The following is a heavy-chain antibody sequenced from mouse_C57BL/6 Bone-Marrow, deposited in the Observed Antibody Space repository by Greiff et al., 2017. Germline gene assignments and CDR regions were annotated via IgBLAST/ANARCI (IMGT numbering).Heavy chain of an antibody. J-gene: IGHJ3*01. CDR1: GYTFTDYE. CDR2: IDPETGGT. D-gene: IGHD2-1*01. Sequence: VKLQESGAELVRPGASVTLSCKASGYTFTDYEMHWVKQTPVHGLEWIGAIDPETGGTAYNQKFKGKAILTADKSSSTAYMELRSLISEDSAVYYCTRRCNCFAWFAYWGQGTLVTVSA. V-gene: IGHV1-15*01. CDR3: TRRCNCFAWFAY.